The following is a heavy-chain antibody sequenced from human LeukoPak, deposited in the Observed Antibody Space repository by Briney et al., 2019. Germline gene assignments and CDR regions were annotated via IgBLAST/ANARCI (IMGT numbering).Heavy chain of an antibody. Sequence: GGSLRLSCAASGFTFSGYAVSWGRQAPGKGREWVSAISGSGGSTYYADSVKGRFTISRDNSKNTLYLQMNSLRAEDTAVYYCARLNGGAASDYWRQGTLVTVSS. CDR2: ISGSGGST. J-gene: IGHJ4*02. CDR3: ARLNGGAASDY. D-gene: IGHD2-15*01. V-gene: IGHV3-23*01. CDR1: GFTFSGYA.